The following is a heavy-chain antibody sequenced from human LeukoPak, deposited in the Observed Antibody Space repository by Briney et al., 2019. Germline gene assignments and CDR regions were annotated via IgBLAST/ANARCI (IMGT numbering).Heavy chain of an antibody. CDR1: GGSISSSDYF. Sequence: SETLSLTCTVSGGSISSSDYFWTWIRQPPGKGQEWIGYIIYSGNTYYNPSLKSRVTMSLDKSKNQFSLKLRSVTAADTAIYYCARDGDFYYAMDVWGQGTTVTVSS. D-gene: IGHD3-16*01. CDR2: IIYSGNT. J-gene: IGHJ6*02. CDR3: ARDGDFYYAMDV. V-gene: IGHV4-30-4*01.